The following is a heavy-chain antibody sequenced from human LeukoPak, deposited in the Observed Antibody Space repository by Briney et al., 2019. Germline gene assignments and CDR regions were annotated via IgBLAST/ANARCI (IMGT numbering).Heavy chain of an antibody. CDR1: GYTFTSYG. V-gene: IGHV1-46*01. CDR3: ARAGEDTAMVTSDY. J-gene: IGHJ4*02. D-gene: IGHD5-18*01. CDR2: INPSGGST. Sequence: SSVKVSCKASGYTFTSYGISWVRQAPGQGLEWMGIINPSGGSTSYAQKFQGRVTMTRDTSTSTFYMELSSLRSEDTAVYYCARAGEDTAMVTSDYWGQGTLVTVSS.